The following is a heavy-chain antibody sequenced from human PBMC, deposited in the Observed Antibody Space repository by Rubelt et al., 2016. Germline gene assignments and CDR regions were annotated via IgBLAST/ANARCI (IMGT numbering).Heavy chain of an antibody. V-gene: IGHV3-48*01. D-gene: IGHD3-10*01. Sequence: EVRLVESGGGLVQPGGSLRLSCAASGFSFRSYSMNWVRQAPGKGLEWIAYISSTSGTLSYAASVKGRFTVARDNAINSMYLQLRSLRAEDTAVYYCARGLKLRGVPSPYFDSWGQGTLVTVSS. CDR2: ISSTSGTL. CDR3: ARGLKLRGVPSPYFDS. CDR1: GFSFRSYS. J-gene: IGHJ4*02.